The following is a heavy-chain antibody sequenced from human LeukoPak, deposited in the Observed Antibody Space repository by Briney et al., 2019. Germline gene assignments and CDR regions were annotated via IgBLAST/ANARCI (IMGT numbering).Heavy chain of an antibody. Sequence: SETLSLTCTVSGGSTSSYYWSWIRQPAGKGLEWIGRIYTSGSTNYNPSLKSRVTMSVDTSKNQFSLKLSSVTAADTAVYYCARDYYGSGSYFAFDIWGQGTMVTVSS. J-gene: IGHJ3*02. V-gene: IGHV4-4*07. D-gene: IGHD3-10*01. CDR1: GGSTSSYY. CDR3: ARDYYGSGSYFAFDI. CDR2: IYTSGST.